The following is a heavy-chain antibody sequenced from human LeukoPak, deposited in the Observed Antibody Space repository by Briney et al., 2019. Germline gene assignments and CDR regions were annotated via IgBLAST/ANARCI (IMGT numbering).Heavy chain of an antibody. CDR3: TEGHYCSSPNCHWFDP. CDR2: ITGSGSST. CDR1: GFTFSTYA. J-gene: IGHJ5*02. Sequence: GGSLTLPCAASGFTFSTYAASWVRQAPGKGLEWVSAITGSGSSTYYADSVKGRFTISRDNSKNTFYLQMNSLRAEDTAVYYCTEGHYCSSPNCHWFDPWGQGTLVTVSS. D-gene: IGHD2-2*01. V-gene: IGHV3-23*01.